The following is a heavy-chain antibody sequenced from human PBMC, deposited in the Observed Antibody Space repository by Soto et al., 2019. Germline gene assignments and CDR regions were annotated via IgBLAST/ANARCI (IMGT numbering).Heavy chain of an antibody. J-gene: IGHJ3*02. V-gene: IGHV3-23*01. CDR1: GFTFSSYA. Sequence: GGSLRLSCAASGFTFSSYAMSWVRQAPGKGLEWVSGISGSGGSTYYTDSVKGRFTISRDNSKNTLYLQMNSLRDKDTAVYYCAKDLRATTSRGVFDIWGQGTMVTVSS. D-gene: IGHD5-12*01. CDR2: ISGSGGST. CDR3: AKDLRATTSRGVFDI.